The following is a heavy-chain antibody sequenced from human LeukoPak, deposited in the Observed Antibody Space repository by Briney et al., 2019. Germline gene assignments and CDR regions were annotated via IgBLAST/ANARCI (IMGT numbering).Heavy chain of an antibody. CDR3: AKAWFGERSGGGFDY. D-gene: IGHD3-10*01. CDR2: ISGDGGST. Sequence: AGGSLRLSCAASGFTFDDYDIHWVRHAPGKGLEWVSLISGDGGSTYYADSVKGRFTISRDNSKNSLYLQMNSLRTEDTALYYCAKAWFGERSGGGFDYWGQGTLVTVSS. V-gene: IGHV3-43*02. CDR1: GFTFDDYD. J-gene: IGHJ4*02.